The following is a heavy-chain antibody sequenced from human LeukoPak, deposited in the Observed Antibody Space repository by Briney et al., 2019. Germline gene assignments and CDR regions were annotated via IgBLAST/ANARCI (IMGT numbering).Heavy chain of an antibody. D-gene: IGHD5-12*01. V-gene: IGHV3-23*01. CDR3: AKMPTPVWLLRPVGAFDI. J-gene: IGHJ3*02. Sequence: GGSLRLSCAASGFTFSSYAMSWVRDAPGEGLEWVSAISCNGGRTYYAHSVKGRFTIYRDNSKNTLYLQMNSLRAEDTAVYYCAKMPTPVWLLRPVGAFDIWGQGTMVTVSS. CDR2: ISCNGGRT. CDR1: GFTFSSYA.